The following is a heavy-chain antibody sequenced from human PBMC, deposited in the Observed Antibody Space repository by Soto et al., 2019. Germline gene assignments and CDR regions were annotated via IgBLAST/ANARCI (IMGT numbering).Heavy chain of an antibody. Sequence: EVQLLESGGGLVQPGGSLRLSCAASGVTFSNYAMTWVRQAPGKGLEWVSAISGSGGSTYYADSVKGRFTISRDNSKNTLYLQMNSLRAEDTAVNYCAKFCRGYTYYVDYWGQGPIVTVSA. J-gene: IGHJ4*02. V-gene: IGHV3-23*01. CDR3: AKFCRGYTYYVDY. CDR1: GVTFSNYA. CDR2: ISGSGGST. D-gene: IGHD1-1*01.